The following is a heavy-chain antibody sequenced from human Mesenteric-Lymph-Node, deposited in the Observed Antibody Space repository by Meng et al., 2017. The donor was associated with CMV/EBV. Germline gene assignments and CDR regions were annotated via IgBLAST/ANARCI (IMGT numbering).Heavy chain of an antibody. CDR3: ARHQRWLKSEGGFNY. CDR1: GGSFSGYY. D-gene: IGHD4-23*01. V-gene: IGHV4-34*01. Sequence: QAHVQQWGAGLLKPSETLSLTCAVYGGSFSGYYWSWIRQPPGKGLEWIGEINHSGSTNYNPSLKSRVTISVDTSKNQFSLKLSSVTAADTAVYYCARHQRWLKSEGGFNYWGQGTLVTVSS. J-gene: IGHJ4*02. CDR2: INHSGST.